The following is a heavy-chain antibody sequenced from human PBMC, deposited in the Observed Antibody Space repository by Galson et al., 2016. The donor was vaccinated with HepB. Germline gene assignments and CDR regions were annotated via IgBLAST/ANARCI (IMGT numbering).Heavy chain of an antibody. CDR1: GDSTGAYY. CDR3: AREMGS. CDR2: IYTSGNT. Sequence: SETLSLTCTISGDSTGAYYWTWLRQPVGKGPEWIGLIYTSGNTKYNPSLRSRVTIPLDTSKNQFSLELISVTAADTAVYYCAREMGSWSQGTLVTVSS. V-gene: IGHV4-4*07. J-gene: IGHJ5*02. D-gene: IGHD3-16*01.